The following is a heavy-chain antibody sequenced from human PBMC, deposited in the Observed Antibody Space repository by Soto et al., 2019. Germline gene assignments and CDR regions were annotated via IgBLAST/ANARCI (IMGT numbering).Heavy chain of an antibody. Sequence: SVKVSCKASVGTFSSYAISGVRQAPGQGLEWMGGIIPIFGTANYGQKFQGRVTVTADESTSTAYMERSRLRSEDTAVYYCARAGHYDKAYYYGMDVWGQGTTVTVSS. V-gene: IGHV1-69*13. CDR1: VGTFSSYA. CDR2: IIPIFGTA. D-gene: IGHD3-9*01. J-gene: IGHJ6*02. CDR3: ARAGHYDKAYYYGMDV.